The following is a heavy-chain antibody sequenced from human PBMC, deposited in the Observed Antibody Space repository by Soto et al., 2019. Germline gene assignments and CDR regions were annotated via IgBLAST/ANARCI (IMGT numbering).Heavy chain of an antibody. J-gene: IGHJ6*03. D-gene: IGHD2-15*01. Sequence: ASLKVSCKASGYTFTSYGISWVRQAPGQGLEWMGWISAYNGNTNYAQKLQGRVTMTTDTSTSTAYMELRSLRSDDTAVYYCAREGRVNCSGGSCYYYYYYMDVWGKGTTVTVSS. CDR1: GYTFTSYG. CDR3: AREGRVNCSGGSCYYYYYYMDV. V-gene: IGHV1-18*01. CDR2: ISAYNGNT.